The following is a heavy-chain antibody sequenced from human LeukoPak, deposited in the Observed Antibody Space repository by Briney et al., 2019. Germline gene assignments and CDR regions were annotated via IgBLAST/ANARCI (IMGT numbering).Heavy chain of an antibody. D-gene: IGHD1-26*01. V-gene: IGHV3-48*01. J-gene: IGHJ6*03. CDR2: ISSSSSTI. CDR3: ARDRVVGAYYYYYYMGV. CDR1: GFTFSSYS. Sequence: GGSLRLSCAASGFTFSSYSMNWVRQAPGKGLEWVSYISSSSSTIYYADSVKGRFTISRDNAKNSLYLQMNSLRAEDTAVYYCARDRVVGAYYYYYYMGVWGKGTTVTVSS.